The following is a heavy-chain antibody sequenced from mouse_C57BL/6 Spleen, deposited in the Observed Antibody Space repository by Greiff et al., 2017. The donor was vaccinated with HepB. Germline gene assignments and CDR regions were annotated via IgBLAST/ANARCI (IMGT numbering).Heavy chain of an antibody. CDR3: AREGYGSSGPYFDY. J-gene: IGHJ2*01. V-gene: IGHV1-18*01. CDR1: GYTFTDYN. CDR2: INPNNGGT. D-gene: IGHD1-1*01. Sequence: VQLKESGPELVKPGASVKIPCKASGYTFTDYNMDWVKQSHGKSLEWIGDINPNNGGTIYNQKFKGKATLTVDKSSSTAYMELRSLTSEDTAVYYCAREGYGSSGPYFDYWGQGTTLTVSS.